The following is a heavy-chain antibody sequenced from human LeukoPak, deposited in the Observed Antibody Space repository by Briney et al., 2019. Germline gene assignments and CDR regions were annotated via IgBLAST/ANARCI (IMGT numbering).Heavy chain of an antibody. V-gene: IGHV3-64*04. CDR1: GFTFSSYA. CDR3: ARALNRYTEFYFDY. J-gene: IGHJ4*02. D-gene: IGHD3-16*02. Sequence: PGGSLRLSCSASGFTFSSYAMHWVRQAPGKGLEYISAISSNGGSTYYADSVNGRFTISIDNSKNTLYLQMSSLRAEDTAVYYCARALNRYTEFYFDYWGQGTLGTVSS. CDR2: ISSNGGST.